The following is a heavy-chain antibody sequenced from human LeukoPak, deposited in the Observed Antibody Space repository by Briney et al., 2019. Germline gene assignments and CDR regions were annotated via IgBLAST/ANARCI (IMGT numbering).Heavy chain of an antibody. CDR2: INGAGSST. CDR1: GFTFSSHW. CDR3: ARDLFFSDAGYSSGWRAEYFHH. V-gene: IGHV3-74*01. J-gene: IGHJ1*01. D-gene: IGHD6-19*01. Sequence: PGGSLRLSCAASGFTFSSHWMHWVRQAPGKGLVWVSRINGAGSSTSYADSVKGRFTVSRDNAKSTLNLQMNSLRAEDTAVYYCARDLFFSDAGYSSGWRAEYFHHWGQGTLVTVSS.